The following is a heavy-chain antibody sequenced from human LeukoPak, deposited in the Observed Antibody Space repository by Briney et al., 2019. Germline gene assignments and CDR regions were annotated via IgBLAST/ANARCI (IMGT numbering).Heavy chain of an antibody. V-gene: IGHV3-23*01. CDR2: ISGGAGST. Sequence: GGSLRLSCAASGFTFSTYAMSWVRQAPGKGLEWVSGISGGAGSTNYADSVKGRFTISRDNFKNTLYLQMNSLRVEDTAVYYCVRTGSSRFDHWGQGTLVTVSS. J-gene: IGHJ4*02. CDR3: VRTGSSRFDH. D-gene: IGHD1-26*01. CDR1: GFTFSTYA.